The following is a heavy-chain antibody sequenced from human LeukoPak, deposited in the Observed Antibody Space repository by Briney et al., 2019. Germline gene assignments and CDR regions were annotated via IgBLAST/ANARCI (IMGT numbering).Heavy chain of an antibody. Sequence: SETLSLTCTGSGGSISSGDYYWSWIRQPPGKGLEWIGYIYYSGSTYYNPSLKSRVTISVDTSKNQFSLKLSSVTAADTAVYYCARASIAAAEPRALDYWGQGTLVTVSS. CDR2: IYYSGST. V-gene: IGHV4-30-4*01. CDR3: ARASIAAAEPRALDY. D-gene: IGHD6-13*01. CDR1: GGSISSGDYY. J-gene: IGHJ4*02.